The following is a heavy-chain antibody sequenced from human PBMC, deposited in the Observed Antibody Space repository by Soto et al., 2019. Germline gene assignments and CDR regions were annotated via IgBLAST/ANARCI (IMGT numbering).Heavy chain of an antibody. V-gene: IGHV4-30-4*01. J-gene: IGHJ4*02. Sequence: PSETLSLTYTVSGGSISSGDYYWSWIRQPPGKGLEWIGYIYYSGSTYYNPSLKSRVTISVDTSKNQFSLKLSSVTAADTAVYYCARVWRELLSPQGFDYWGQGTLVTVSS. CDR2: IYYSGST. CDR3: ARVWRELLSPQGFDY. D-gene: IGHD1-26*01. CDR1: GGSISSGDYY.